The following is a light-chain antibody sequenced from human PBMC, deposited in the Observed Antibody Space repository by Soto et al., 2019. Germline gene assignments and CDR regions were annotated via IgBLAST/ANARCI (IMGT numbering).Light chain of an antibody. V-gene: IGKV3-20*01. CDR2: GAS. CDR1: QSVSSSY. CDR3: QQYGSSPLT. J-gene: IGKJ2*01. Sequence: EIVLTQSPGTLSLSPGERATLSCRASQSVSSSYLAWYQQKPGQAPRLLLYGASSRATGIPDRFSGSGSGTDFTLTISRLEPEDFAVYYCQQYGSSPLTFGQGTKLEIK.